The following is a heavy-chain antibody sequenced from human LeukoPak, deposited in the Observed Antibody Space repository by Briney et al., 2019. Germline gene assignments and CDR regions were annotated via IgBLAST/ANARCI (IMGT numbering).Heavy chain of an antibody. CDR3: ARSLAGYCSSTSCYPFDY. Sequence: SVKVSCKASGSTFSSYAISWVRQAPGQGLEWMGGIIPIFGTANYAQKFQGRVTITTDESTSTAYVELSSLRSEDTAVYYCARSLAGYCSSTSCYPFDYWGQGTLVTVSS. J-gene: IGHJ4*02. D-gene: IGHD2-2*01. CDR2: IIPIFGTA. V-gene: IGHV1-69*05. CDR1: GSTFSSYA.